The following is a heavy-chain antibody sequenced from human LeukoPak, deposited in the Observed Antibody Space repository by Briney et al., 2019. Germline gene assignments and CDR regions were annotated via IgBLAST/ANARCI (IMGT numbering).Heavy chain of an antibody. CDR3: ARDQSVVITYYFDY. CDR2: ISAYNGNT. CDR1: GYTFTSYG. V-gene: IGHV1-18*01. J-gene: IGHJ4*02. D-gene: IGHD3-22*01. Sequence: GASVKVSCKASGYTFTSYGISWVRQAPGQGLEWMGWISAYNGNTNYAQKLQGRVTMTTDTSTSTAYMELRSLRSDDTPVYYCARDQSVVITYYFDYWGQGTLVTVSS.